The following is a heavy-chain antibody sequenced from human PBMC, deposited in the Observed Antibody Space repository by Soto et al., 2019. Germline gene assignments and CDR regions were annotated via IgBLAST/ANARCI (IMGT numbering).Heavy chain of an antibody. J-gene: IGHJ6*02. CDR2: MNPNSGNT. CDR1: GYTFTSYD. V-gene: IGHV1-8*01. D-gene: IGHD3-10*01. Sequence: ASVKVSCKASGYTFTSYDINWVRQATGQGLEWMGWMNPNSGNTGYAQKFQGRVTMTRNTSISTAYMELSSLRSEDTAVYYCVTMVRGVISYYYFGMDVWGQGTTVTVSS. CDR3: VTMVRGVISYYYFGMDV.